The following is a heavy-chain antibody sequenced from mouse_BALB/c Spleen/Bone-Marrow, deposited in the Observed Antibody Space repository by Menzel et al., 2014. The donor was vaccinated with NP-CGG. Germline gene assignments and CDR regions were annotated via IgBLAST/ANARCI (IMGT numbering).Heavy chain of an antibody. CDR2: IDTSDSYT. CDR1: GYTFTDYW. J-gene: IGHJ1*01. D-gene: IGHD1-2*01. V-gene: IGHV1-69*01. CDR3: ARSAGYWYFDV. Sequence: VQLQESGAELVMPGASVKMSCKASGYTFTDYWMHWVKQRPGQGLEWIGAIDTSDSYTSYNQKFKGKATLTVDESSSTAYMQLSSLTSEDSAVYNGARSAGYWYFDVWGAGTTVTVSS.